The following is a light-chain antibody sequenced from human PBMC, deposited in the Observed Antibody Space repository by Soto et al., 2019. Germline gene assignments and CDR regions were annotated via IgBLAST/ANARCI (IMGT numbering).Light chain of an antibody. CDR3: QQYGNSAYT. CDR2: GAS. J-gene: IGKJ2*01. CDR1: QSVSSTY. V-gene: IGKV3-20*01. Sequence: ELVLTQSPGTLSLSPGERATLSCRTSQSVSSTYIAWFQQKPGQRPRLLFYGASTRATGVPDRFIGGGSGTDFTLTISRLQPEDSAVYFCQQYGNSAYTFAQGIKVDIK.